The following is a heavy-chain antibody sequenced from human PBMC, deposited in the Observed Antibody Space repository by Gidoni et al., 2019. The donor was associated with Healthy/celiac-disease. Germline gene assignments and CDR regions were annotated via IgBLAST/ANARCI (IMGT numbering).Heavy chain of an antibody. CDR3: ARSEDYSNSIDY. D-gene: IGHD4-4*01. V-gene: IGHV3-74*01. CDR2: INSDGSST. J-gene: IGHJ4*02. CDR1: GFTFSSYW. Sequence: SCAASGFTFSSYWMHWVRQAPGKGLVWVSRINSDGSSTSYADSVKGRFTISRDNAKNTLYLQMNSLRAEDTAVYYCARSEDYSNSIDYWGQGTLVTVSS.